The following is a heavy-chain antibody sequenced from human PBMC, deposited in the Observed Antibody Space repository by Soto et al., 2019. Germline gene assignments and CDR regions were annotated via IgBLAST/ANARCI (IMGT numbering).Heavy chain of an antibody. CDR2: ISISSSYT. CDR3: ARSPVMITFGGVIAYFDY. J-gene: IGHJ4*02. Sequence: GSLGLSCAASGCGRSDYWMRWVRQVPGKGLEWVSRISISSSYTYYADSVKGRFTISRDNAENSLYLQMNSLRAEDTAVYYCARSPVMITFGGVIAYFDYWGRGTLVTVSS. V-gene: IGHV3-11*06. CDR1: GCGRSDYW. D-gene: IGHD3-16*02.